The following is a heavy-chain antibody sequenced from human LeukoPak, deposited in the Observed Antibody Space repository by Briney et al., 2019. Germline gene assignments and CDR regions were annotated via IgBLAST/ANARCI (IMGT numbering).Heavy chain of an antibody. CDR1: GFTFSSYS. Sequence: PGGSLRLSCAASGFTFSSYSMNWVRQAPGKGLEWVSYISSSSSTIYYADSVKGRFTISRDNAKNSLYLQMNSLRAEDTAVYYCARCPIPRPGVFDYWGQGTLVTVSS. CDR2: ISSSSSTI. D-gene: IGHD2-21*01. CDR3: ARCPIPRPGVFDY. V-gene: IGHV3-48*04. J-gene: IGHJ4*02.